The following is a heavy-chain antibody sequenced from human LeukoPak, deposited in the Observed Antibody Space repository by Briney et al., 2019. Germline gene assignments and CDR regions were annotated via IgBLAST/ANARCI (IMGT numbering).Heavy chain of an antibody. CDR1: GFTFSSYG. V-gene: IGHV3-23*01. D-gene: IGHD2-21*02. CDR2: ITATSSST. J-gene: IGHJ4*02. CDR3: AKDISGGDCPDY. Sequence: PGGSLRLSCAASGFTFSSYGMSWVRQAPGKGLEWVSAITATSSSTHDADSVQGRFTISRDNSKNTVYLQMNNLRGDDTAVYYCAKDISGGDCPDYWGQGTLVTVSS.